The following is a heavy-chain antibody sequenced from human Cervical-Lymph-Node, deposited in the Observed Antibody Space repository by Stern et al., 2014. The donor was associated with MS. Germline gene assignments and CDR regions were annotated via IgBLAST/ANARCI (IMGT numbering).Heavy chain of an antibody. D-gene: IGHD2-15*01. CDR3: AKDGPPGYCSGGSCYDYYYYGMDV. CDR1: GFTFSSYA. CDR2: ISGSGGST. V-gene: IGHV3-23*01. J-gene: IGHJ6*02. Sequence: EVQLLESGGGLVQPGGSLRLSCAASGFTFSSYAMSWVRQAPGKGLEWVSAISGSGGSTYYADSVKGRFTISRDNSKNTLYLQMNSLRAEDTAVYYCAKDGPPGYCSGGSCYDYYYYGMDVWGQGTTVTVSS.